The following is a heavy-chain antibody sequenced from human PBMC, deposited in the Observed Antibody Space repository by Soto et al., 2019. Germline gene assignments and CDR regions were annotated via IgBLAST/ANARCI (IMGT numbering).Heavy chain of an antibody. Sequence: QVQLVESGGGVVQPGRSLRLSCAASGFIFSTYGMHWVRQAPGKGLVWLSVISYDGNNKYYAESVKGRFTIPRDNSKNTLWLQMDSLRTEDTAVYYCAKDLLLTTITTVGDWAQGTLVTVSS. D-gene: IGHD4-17*01. CDR3: AKDLLLTTITTVGD. V-gene: IGHV3-30*18. CDR2: ISYDGNNK. J-gene: IGHJ4*02. CDR1: GFIFSTYG.